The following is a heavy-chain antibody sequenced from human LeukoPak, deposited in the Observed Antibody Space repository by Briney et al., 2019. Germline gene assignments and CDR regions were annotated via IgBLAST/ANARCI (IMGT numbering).Heavy chain of an antibody. D-gene: IGHD6-6*01. CDR3: ARWPASSIAARPVDY. J-gene: IGHJ4*02. V-gene: IGHV4-59*08. CDR1: GGSISSYY. Sequence: SETLSLTCTVSGGSISSYYWSWIRQPPGKGLEWIGYIYYSGSTNYNPSLKSRVTISVDTSKNQFSLKLSSVIAADTAVYYCARWPASSIAARPVDYWGQGTLVTVSS. CDR2: IYYSGST.